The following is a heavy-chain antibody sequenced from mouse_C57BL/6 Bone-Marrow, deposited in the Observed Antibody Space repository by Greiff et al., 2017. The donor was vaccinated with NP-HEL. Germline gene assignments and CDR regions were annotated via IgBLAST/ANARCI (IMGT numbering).Heavy chain of an antibody. Sequence: EVHLVESGAELVRPGASVKLSCTASGFNIKDDYMHWVKQRPEQGLEWIGWIDPENGDTEYASKFQGKATITADTSSNTAYLQLSSLTSEDTAVYYCTTRLRQAMDYWGQGTSVTVSS. CDR3: TTRLRQAMDY. CDR2: IDPENGDT. CDR1: GFNIKDDY. D-gene: IGHD2-4*01. V-gene: IGHV14-4*01. J-gene: IGHJ4*01.